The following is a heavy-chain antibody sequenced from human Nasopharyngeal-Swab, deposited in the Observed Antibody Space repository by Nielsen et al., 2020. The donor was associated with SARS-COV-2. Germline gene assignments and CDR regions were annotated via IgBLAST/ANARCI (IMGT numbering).Heavy chain of an antibody. V-gene: IGHV3-23*01. D-gene: IGHD2-21*01. Sequence: GESLKISCAASGFTFRSYAISWVRQAPGKGLEWVSVLSGSDHTTYYAESVKGRFTISRDNSKNPVNLQMNSLRVEDTAIYYCVKGPPAVIHYFDYWGQGTLVTVSS. CDR2: LSGSDHTT. CDR1: GFTFRSYA. CDR3: VKGPPAVIHYFDY. J-gene: IGHJ4*02.